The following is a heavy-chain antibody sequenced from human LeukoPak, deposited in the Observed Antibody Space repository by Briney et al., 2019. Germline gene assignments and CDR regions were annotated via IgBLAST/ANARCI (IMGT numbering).Heavy chain of an antibody. Sequence: GGSLRLSCAASGFTFDDYAMSWVRQTPGKGLEWVSGTNWDGGRTGYADSVKGRFTISRDNAKNSLYLQMNSLRVEDTAMYYCARDGLRRPPTPYCGGDCPLGYWGQGTLVSVSS. CDR1: GFTFDDYA. CDR2: TNWDGGRT. V-gene: IGHV3-20*04. CDR3: ARDGLRRPPTPYCGGDCPLGY. D-gene: IGHD2-21*02. J-gene: IGHJ4*02.